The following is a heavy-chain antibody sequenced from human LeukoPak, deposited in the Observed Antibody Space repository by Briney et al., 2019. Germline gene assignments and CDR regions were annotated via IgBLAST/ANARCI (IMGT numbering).Heavy chain of an antibody. CDR1: GVSFSGYY. Sequence: SETLSLTCAVYGVSFSGYYWSWIGQPPGKGLEWIGEMNHSGSNNYNPSLKSRVTISVDPSKNQFSLKLSSVTAADTAVYYCATSLLYYYGSGSYSLEYFQHWGQGTLVTVSS. CDR3: ATSLLYYYGSGSYSLEYFQH. D-gene: IGHD3-10*01. V-gene: IGHV4-34*01. CDR2: MNHSGSN. J-gene: IGHJ1*01.